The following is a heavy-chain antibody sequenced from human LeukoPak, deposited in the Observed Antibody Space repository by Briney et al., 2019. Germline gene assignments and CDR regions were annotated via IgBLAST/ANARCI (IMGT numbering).Heavy chain of an antibody. CDR2: ISDRGDNK. V-gene: IGHV3-23*01. Sequence: GGSLRLSCAASGFTFSSHAMSWVRQAPGKGLEWVSAISDRGDNKQYTDSVKGRLTISRDNSKNTLYLQMNSLRADDAAVYYCAKSSRYGTGWYGRIDYWGQGTLVTVS. J-gene: IGHJ4*02. D-gene: IGHD6-19*01. CDR3: AKSSRYGTGWYGRIDY. CDR1: GFTFSSHA.